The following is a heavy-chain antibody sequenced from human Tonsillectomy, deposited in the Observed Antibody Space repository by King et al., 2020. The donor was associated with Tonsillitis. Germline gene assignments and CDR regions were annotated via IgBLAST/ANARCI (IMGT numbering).Heavy chain of an antibody. D-gene: IGHD3-9*01. Sequence: VQLVQSGAEGKKPGASVKVSCKASGYTFTGYYMHWVRQAPGQGLEGMGWINPNSGGPNYAQKFQGRVTMTRDTSISTAYMELSRLRSDDTAVYYCARVYYDILTGYYMQDYWGQGTLVTVSS. CDR3: ARVYYDILTGYYMQDY. CDR1: GYTFTGYY. J-gene: IGHJ4*02. V-gene: IGHV1-2*02. CDR2: INPNSGGP.